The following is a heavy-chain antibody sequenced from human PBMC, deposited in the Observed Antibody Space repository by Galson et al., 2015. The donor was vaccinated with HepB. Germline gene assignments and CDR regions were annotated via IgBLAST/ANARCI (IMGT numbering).Heavy chain of an antibody. CDR3: GRGGLRAVAGTKGDY. J-gene: IGHJ4*02. CDR1: GFTFSSYA. CDR2: ISYDGSNK. Sequence: FLRLSCAASGFTFSSYAMYWVRQAPGKGLEWVALISYDGSNKYYADSVKGRFTISRDNSKNTLYLQMNSLRREDTAVYYCGRGGLRAVAGTKGDYWGQGTLVTVSS. V-gene: IGHV3-30*04. D-gene: IGHD6-19*01.